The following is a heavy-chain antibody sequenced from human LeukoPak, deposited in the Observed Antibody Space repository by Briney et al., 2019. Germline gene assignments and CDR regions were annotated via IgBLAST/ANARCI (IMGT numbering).Heavy chain of an antibody. J-gene: IGHJ4*02. V-gene: IGHV5-51*01. CDR2: IYPGDSDA. CDR3: ARQTTVTPGDY. CDR1: GYSFTTYW. Sequence: GESLKISCKGSGYSFTTYWIAWVRQMPGKGLEWMGIIYPGDSDARYSPPFQGQVTISADRSISTAYLQWSSLKASDTAMYYCARQTTVTPGDYWGQGTLVSVSS. D-gene: IGHD4-17*01.